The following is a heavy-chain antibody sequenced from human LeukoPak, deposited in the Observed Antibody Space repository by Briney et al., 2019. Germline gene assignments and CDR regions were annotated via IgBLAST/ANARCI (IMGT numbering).Heavy chain of an antibody. Sequence: SVKVSCKASGSTFSSYAISWVRQAPGQGFEWMGGIIPIFGTANYAQKFQGRVTITTDESTSTAYMELSSLRSEDTAVYYCARSTGNYYYYYMDVWGKGTTVTVSS. CDR3: ARSTGNYYYYYMDV. J-gene: IGHJ6*03. CDR1: GSTFSSYA. CDR2: IIPIFGTA. V-gene: IGHV1-69*05.